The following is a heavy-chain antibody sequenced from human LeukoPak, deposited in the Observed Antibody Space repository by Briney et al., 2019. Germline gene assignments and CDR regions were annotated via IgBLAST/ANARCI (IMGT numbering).Heavy chain of an antibody. Sequence: GGSLRLSCAASGFTFSSYAMSWVRQAPGKGLEWVSAISGSGGSTYYADSVKGRFTISRDNSKNTLYLQMNSLRAEDTAVYYCARETYGSGSYLVDYWGQGTLVTVSS. CDR2: ISGSGGST. D-gene: IGHD3-10*01. J-gene: IGHJ4*02. CDR3: ARETYGSGSYLVDY. CDR1: GFTFSSYA. V-gene: IGHV3-23*01.